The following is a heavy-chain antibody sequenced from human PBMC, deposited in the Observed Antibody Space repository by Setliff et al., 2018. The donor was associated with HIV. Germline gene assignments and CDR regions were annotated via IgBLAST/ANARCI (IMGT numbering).Heavy chain of an antibody. CDR3: ARSRYSRMIYYYDYGMDV. CDR1: GGSFSGYY. J-gene: IGHJ6*02. Sequence: PSETLSLTCAVYGGSFSGYYWSWIRQPPGKGLEWIGEINHSGSTNSNPSLKSRVTISVDTSKNQFSLKLSSVTAADTAVYYCARSRYSRMIYYYDYGMDVWGQGTTVTVS. V-gene: IGHV4-34*01. CDR2: INHSGST. D-gene: IGHD6-13*01.